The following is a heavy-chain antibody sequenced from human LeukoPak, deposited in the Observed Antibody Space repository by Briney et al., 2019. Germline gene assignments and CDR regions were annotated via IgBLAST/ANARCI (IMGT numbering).Heavy chain of an antibody. D-gene: IGHD2-2*01. Sequence: ETLSLTCTVSGGSISSSSYYWGWIRQPPGKGLEWIGSIYYSGSTYYNPSLKSRVTISVDTSKNQFSLKLSSVTAADTAVYYCASHIVVVPAAMGRDYWGQGTLVTVSS. CDR3: ASHIVVVPAAMGRDY. V-gene: IGHV4-39*01. J-gene: IGHJ4*02. CDR1: GGSISSSSYY. CDR2: IYYSGST.